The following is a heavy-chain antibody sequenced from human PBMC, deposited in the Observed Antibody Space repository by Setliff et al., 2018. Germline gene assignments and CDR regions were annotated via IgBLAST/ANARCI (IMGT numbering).Heavy chain of an antibody. D-gene: IGHD3-22*01. CDR2: IYSGGST. J-gene: IGHJ6*02. Sequence: GSLRLSCAASGFTVSSNYMSWVRQAPGKGLEWVSVIYSGGSTYYADSVKGRFTISRDNSKNTLYLQMNRLRAEDTAVYYWARESPPHYYDSSGYYGFYYYYGMDVWGQVTTVTVSS. CDR3: ARESPPHYYDSSGYYGFYYYYGMDV. V-gene: IGHV3-66*01. CDR1: GFTVSSNY.